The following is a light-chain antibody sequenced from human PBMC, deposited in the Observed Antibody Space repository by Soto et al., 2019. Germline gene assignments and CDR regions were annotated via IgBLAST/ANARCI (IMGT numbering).Light chain of an antibody. V-gene: IGLV1-40*01. J-gene: IGLJ1*01. CDR1: SSNIGAHYD. Sequence: QSALTQPPSVSGAPGQRVTISCTGSSSNIGAHYDVHWYQQPPGTAPKLLIYGNSNRPSGVPDRFSGSKSGTSASLAITGLQAEDEADYYCQSYDNSLSVYVFGTGTKVTVL. CDR2: GNS. CDR3: QSYDNSLSVYV.